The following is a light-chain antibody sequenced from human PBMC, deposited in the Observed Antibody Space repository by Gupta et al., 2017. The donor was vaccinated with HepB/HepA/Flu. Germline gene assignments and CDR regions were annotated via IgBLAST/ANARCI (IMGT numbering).Light chain of an antibody. V-gene: IGLV1-40*01. CDR2: GNS. CDR1: SSNIGAGSD. Sequence: QSVLTQPPSSSGAPGQRVTISCPGSSSNIGAGSDVHWYQQRTGTAPKLLIYGNSNRPSGVPDRFSGSKSGTSASLAITGLQAEDEADYYCQSYDSSRSGVVFGGGTKLTVL. CDR3: QSYDSSRSGVV. J-gene: IGLJ2*01.